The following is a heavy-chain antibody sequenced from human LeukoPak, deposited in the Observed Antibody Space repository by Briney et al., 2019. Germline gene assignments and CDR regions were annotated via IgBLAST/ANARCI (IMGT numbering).Heavy chain of an antibody. D-gene: IGHD5-12*01. CDR2: ISGDGSTT. CDR3: TRGYSGYGNFDC. V-gene: IGHV3-74*01. J-gene: IGHJ4*02. Sequence: GGSLRLSCAAIGFTSNYWMHWVRQALGKGLVWVSRISGDGSTTFYADSVKGRFTISRDNSKNTLCLQMNSLRAEDTAVYYCTRGYSGYGNFDCWGQGTLVTVSS. CDR1: GFTSNYW.